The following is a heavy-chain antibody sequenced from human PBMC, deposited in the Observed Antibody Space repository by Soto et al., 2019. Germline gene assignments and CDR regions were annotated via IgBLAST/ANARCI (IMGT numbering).Heavy chain of an antibody. V-gene: IGHV5-10-1*01. CDR3: ARGVRFLEWYKNYYYYGMDV. Sequence: GESLKISCKGSGYSFTIYWISWVRQMPGKGLEWMGRIDPSDSYTNYSPSFQGHVTISADKSISTAYLQWSSLKASDTAMYYCARGVRFLEWYKNYYYYGMDVWGQGTTVTVSS. D-gene: IGHD3-3*01. CDR2: IDPSDSYT. J-gene: IGHJ6*02. CDR1: GYSFTIYW.